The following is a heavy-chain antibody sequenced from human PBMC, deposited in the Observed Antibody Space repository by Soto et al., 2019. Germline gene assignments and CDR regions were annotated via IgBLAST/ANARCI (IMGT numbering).Heavy chain of an antibody. Sequence: SETLSLTCTVSGGSITSNAYYWGCIRQPPGKGLEWLGYIYYSGSASYNPSLKSRVTMSVDTSKNQFSLKLSSVTAADTAVYYCARRPTRGSYYWCFDYWGQGTLVTVSS. CDR2: IYYSGSA. V-gene: IGHV4-39*01. CDR3: ARRPTRGSYYWCFDY. J-gene: IGHJ4*02. CDR1: GGSITSNAYY. D-gene: IGHD1-26*01.